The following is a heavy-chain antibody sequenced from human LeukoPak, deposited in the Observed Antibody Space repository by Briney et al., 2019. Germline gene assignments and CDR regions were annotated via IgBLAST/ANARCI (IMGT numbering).Heavy chain of an antibody. D-gene: IGHD2-2*02. CDR2: IHYGGST. CDR1: GGSVSSSHY. V-gene: IGHV4-39*07. Sequence: SETLSLTCTVSGGSVSSSHYWGWIRQPPGKGLEWIGSIHYGGSTYYNASLRSRVTTSVDTSKNQFSLKLSSVTAADTAVYYCARTPRVVPAAISHPSPLDYWGQGTLVTVSS. CDR3: ARTPRVVPAAISHPSPLDY. J-gene: IGHJ4*02.